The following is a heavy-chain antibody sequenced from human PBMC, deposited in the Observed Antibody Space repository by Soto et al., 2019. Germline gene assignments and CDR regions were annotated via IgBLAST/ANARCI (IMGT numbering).Heavy chain of an antibody. CDR1: GGTFSSYT. J-gene: IGHJ4*02. CDR3: ARDDGLAYCGGDCHS. Sequence: QVQLVQSGAEVKKPGSSVKVSCKASGGTFSSYTISWVRQAPGRGLEWMGRIIPILGIANYAQKFQGRVTITADKPTSTAYMELSSLRSEETAVYYCARDDGLAYCGGDCHSWGQGTLVTVSS. CDR2: IIPILGIA. V-gene: IGHV1-69*02. D-gene: IGHD2-21*02.